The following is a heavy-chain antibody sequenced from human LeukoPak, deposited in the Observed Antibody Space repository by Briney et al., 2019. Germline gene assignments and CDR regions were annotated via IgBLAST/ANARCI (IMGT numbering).Heavy chain of an antibody. Sequence: GGSLILSCAASGFNFGSYAMNWVRQAPGKGLEWVSSISSGSSFIYYADSVKGRFTISRDNAKNSLYLQMNSLRAEDTAIYYCARDQGGERWFDPWGQGTLVTVSS. J-gene: IGHJ5*02. V-gene: IGHV3-21*01. CDR2: ISSGSSFI. CDR3: ARDQGGERWFDP. CDR1: GFNFGSYA. D-gene: IGHD3-16*01.